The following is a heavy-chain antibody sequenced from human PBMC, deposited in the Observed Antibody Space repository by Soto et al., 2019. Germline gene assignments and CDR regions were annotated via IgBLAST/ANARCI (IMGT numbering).Heavy chain of an antibody. CDR3: ARSVYHYGSGSYIDY. J-gene: IGHJ4*02. Sequence: SETLSLTCTVSGGSISSGDYYWSWIRQPPGKGLEWIGYIYYSGSTYYNPSLKSRVTISVDTSKNQFSLKLSSVTAADTAVYYSARSVYHYGSGSYIDYWGQGTLVTVSS. D-gene: IGHD3-10*01. V-gene: IGHV4-30-4*01. CDR1: GGSISSGDYY. CDR2: IYYSGST.